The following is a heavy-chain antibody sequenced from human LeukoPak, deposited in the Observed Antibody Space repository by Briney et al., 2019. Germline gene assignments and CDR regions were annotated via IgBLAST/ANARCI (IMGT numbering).Heavy chain of an antibody. D-gene: IGHD6-6*01. CDR2: ISTYNGHT. Sequence: ASVKVSCKASGGTFSSYAISWVRQAPGQGLEWMGWISTYNGHTNYALQLQGRVTMSTDTSTSTAYMELTNLRSDDTAVYYCAREGLRSIAARRGTRDYMDVWGKGTTVIVSS. CDR1: GGTFSSYA. CDR3: AREGLRSIAARRGTRDYMDV. V-gene: IGHV1-18*01. J-gene: IGHJ6*03.